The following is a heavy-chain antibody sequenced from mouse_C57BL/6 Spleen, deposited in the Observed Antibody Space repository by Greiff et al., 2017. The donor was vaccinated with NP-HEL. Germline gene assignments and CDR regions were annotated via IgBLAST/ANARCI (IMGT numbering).Heavy chain of an antibody. Sequence: EVQLQQSGAELVKPGASVKLSCTASGFNIKDYYMHWVKQRTEQGLEWIGRIDPEDGETKYAPKFQGKATITAYTSSNTAYLQLSSLTSEDTAVYYCARRSSLWYFDVWGTGTTVTVSS. D-gene: IGHD1-1*01. J-gene: IGHJ1*03. CDR1: GFNIKDYY. CDR2: IDPEDGET. V-gene: IGHV14-2*01. CDR3: ARRSSLWYFDV.